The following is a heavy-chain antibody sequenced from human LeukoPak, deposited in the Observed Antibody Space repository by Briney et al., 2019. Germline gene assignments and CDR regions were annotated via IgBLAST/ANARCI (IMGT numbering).Heavy chain of an antibody. CDR3: ARGEEWELQGAFDI. J-gene: IGHJ3*02. CDR2: INHSGST. CDR1: GGSFRGYY. D-gene: IGHD1-26*01. Sequence: PSETLSLTCAVYGGSFRGYYWSWIRQPPGKGLEWIGEINHSGSTNYNPSLKSRVTISVDTSKNQFSLKLSSVTAADTALYYCARGEEWELQGAFDIWGQGTMVTVSS. V-gene: IGHV4-34*01.